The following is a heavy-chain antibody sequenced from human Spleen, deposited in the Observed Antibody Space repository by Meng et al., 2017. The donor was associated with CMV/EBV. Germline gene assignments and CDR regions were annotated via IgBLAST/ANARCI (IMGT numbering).Heavy chain of an antibody. CDR3: AREASVGRWQAF. CDR2: INPNSGDT. J-gene: IGHJ4*02. Sequence: GESLKISCKTSGYTFIDYFVHWVRQAPGQGLEWMGRINPNSGDTNYAQKFQGRVTMTRDTSTSTAQMELNYLSYDDTGIYYCAREASVGRWQAFWGQGTLVTVSS. CDR1: GYTFIDYF. D-gene: IGHD1-26*01. V-gene: IGHV1-2*05.